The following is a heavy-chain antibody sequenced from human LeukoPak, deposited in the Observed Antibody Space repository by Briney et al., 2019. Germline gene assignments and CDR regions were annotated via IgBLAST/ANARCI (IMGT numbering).Heavy chain of an antibody. Sequence: KTSETLSLTCTVSGGSISSGGYYWSWIRQHPGKGLEWIGYIYYSGSTYYNPSLKSRVTISVDTSKNQFSLKLSSVTAADTAVYYCARQRYSGSYYGNNWFDPWGQGTLVTVSS. CDR2: IYYSGST. CDR3: ARQRYSGSYYGNNWFDP. CDR1: GGSISSGGYY. V-gene: IGHV4-31*03. D-gene: IGHD1-26*01. J-gene: IGHJ5*02.